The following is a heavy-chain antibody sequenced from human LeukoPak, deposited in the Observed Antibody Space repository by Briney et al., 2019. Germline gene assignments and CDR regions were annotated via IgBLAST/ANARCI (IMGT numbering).Heavy chain of an antibody. CDR2: INAGNGNT. J-gene: IGHJ4*02. CDR1: GYTFTSYA. V-gene: IGHV1-3*01. Sequence: AASVNVSCKASGYTFTSYAMHWVRPAPGQRREWMGWINAGNGNTKYSQKFQGRVTITRDTSASTAYMELSSLRSEDTAVYYCATQSSGSYYQYWGQGTLVPVSS. D-gene: IGHD1-26*01. CDR3: ATQSSGSYYQY.